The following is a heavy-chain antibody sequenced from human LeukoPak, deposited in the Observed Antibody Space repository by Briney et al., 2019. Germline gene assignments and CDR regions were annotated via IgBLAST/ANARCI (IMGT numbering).Heavy chain of an antibody. V-gene: IGHV3-48*03. CDR3: AREVVGTTSEFDY. Sequence: QTGGSLRLSCAASGFTFSSYEINWVRQAPGKGLEWISYISSSGSIIYYADSVKGRFTISRDNAKNSLYLQMSSLRAEDTAVYYCAREVVGTTSEFDYWGQGTLVTVSS. D-gene: IGHD1-26*01. CDR2: ISSSGSII. CDR1: GFTFSSYE. J-gene: IGHJ4*02.